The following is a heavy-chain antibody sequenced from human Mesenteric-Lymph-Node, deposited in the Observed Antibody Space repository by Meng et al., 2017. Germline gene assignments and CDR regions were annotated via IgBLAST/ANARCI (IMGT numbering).Heavy chain of an antibody. CDR3: GRDQGRELINH. Sequence: HVRLQQSGTGLGKPSDTLSLTCAVSGYSLSSTNWWGWIRQPPGKGLEWIGYIYYSGSTYYNPSLKSRVTISVDTSKNQFYLSLFSVTAADTAVYYCGRDQGRELINHWGQGTLVTVSS. CDR1: GYSLSSTNW. CDR2: IYYSGST. D-gene: IGHD1-7*01. J-gene: IGHJ4*02. V-gene: IGHV4-28*03.